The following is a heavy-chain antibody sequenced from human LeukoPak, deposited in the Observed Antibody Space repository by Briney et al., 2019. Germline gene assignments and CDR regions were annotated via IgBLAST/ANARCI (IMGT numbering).Heavy chain of an antibody. CDR1: GGSITGYY. J-gene: IGHJ4*02. CDR2: VSDTGRA. V-gene: IGHV4-4*07. CDR3: ARGTDMTPLTGYYAFVY. Sequence: SETPCLSCTVSGGSITGYYWTCIRQPAGKGLEWIGRVSDTGRAYYNPSLERRVTISVDTSNNRFSLKVTSMTAADTAVYYCARGTDMTPLTGYYAFVYWGPGALVSVSS. D-gene: IGHD3-9*01.